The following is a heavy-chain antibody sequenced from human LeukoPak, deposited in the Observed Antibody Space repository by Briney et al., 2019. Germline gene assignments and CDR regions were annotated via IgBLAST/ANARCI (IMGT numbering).Heavy chain of an antibody. J-gene: IGHJ4*02. V-gene: IGHV4-4*02. CDR2: IYHSGST. D-gene: IGHD3-3*01. CDR1: GGSISSSNW. Sequence: SETLSLTCAVSGGSISSSNWWSWVRQPPGKGLEWIGEIYHSGSTNYNPSLKSRVTISVDKSKNQFSLKLSSVTAADTAVYYCAGRSYYDFWSGYYDPGYWGQGTLVTVSS. CDR3: AGRSYYDFWSGYYDPGY.